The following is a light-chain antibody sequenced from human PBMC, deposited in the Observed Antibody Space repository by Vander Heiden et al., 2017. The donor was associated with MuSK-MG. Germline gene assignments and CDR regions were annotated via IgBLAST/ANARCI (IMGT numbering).Light chain of an antibody. CDR1: SSNIGAGYD. V-gene: IGLV1-40*01. J-gene: IGLJ2*01. Sequence: QSVLTQPPSVSGATGQRVTISCTGSSSNIGAGYDVHWYQQLPGTAPKLLIYGNSNRPSGVPDRFSGSKSGTSASLAITGLQAEDEADYYCQSYDSSLSGVVFGGGTKLTVL. CDR2: GNS. CDR3: QSYDSSLSGVV.